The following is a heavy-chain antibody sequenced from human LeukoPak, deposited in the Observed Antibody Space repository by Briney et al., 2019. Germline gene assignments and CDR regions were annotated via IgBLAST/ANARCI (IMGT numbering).Heavy chain of an antibody. CDR3: ARDSSGVGHDFDY. D-gene: IGHD1-26*01. J-gene: IGHJ4*02. CDR2: ISSSSSYI. V-gene: IGHV3-21*01. Sequence: GGSLRLSCAASGFTFSSYSMNWVRQAPGKGLEWVSSISSSSSYIYYADSVKGRFTISRDNAKNSLYLQMNSLRAEDTAVYYCARDSSGVGHDFDYWGQGTLVTVSS. CDR1: GFTFSSYS.